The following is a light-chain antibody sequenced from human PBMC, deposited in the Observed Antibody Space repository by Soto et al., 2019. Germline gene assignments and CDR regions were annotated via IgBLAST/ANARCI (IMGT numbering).Light chain of an antibody. CDR1: QGISSY. CDR3: QQFNSYPLT. CDR2: AAS. J-gene: IGKJ4*01. V-gene: IGKV1-9*01. Sequence: DIQLTQSPSFLSASVGDRVTITCRASQGISSYLAWYQQKLGKAPKLLIYAASTLQSGVPSRFSGSGSGTEFTLTISSLQPEDFATYYCQQFNSYPLTFGGGTKVETK.